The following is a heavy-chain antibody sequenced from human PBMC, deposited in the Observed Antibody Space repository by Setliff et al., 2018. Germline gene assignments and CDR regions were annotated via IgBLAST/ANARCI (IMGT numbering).Heavy chain of an antibody. CDR1: GFSFSTYA. CDR2: MSFDGKNN. D-gene: IGHD4-17*01. V-gene: IGHV3-30*03. J-gene: IGHJ4*02. CDR3: ARWTTAFDY. Sequence: GESLKISCVVSGFSFSTYAMHWVRQAPGKGLEWVAVMSFDGKNNYYADSVKGRFTISRDNSKNTLYLQMSSLKPEDTAVYYCARWTTAFDYWGQGTLVTVSS.